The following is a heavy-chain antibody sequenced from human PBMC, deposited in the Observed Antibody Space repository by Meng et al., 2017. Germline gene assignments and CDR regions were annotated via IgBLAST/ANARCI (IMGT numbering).Heavy chain of an antibody. CDR2: IYYSGST. V-gene: IGHV4-59*01. D-gene: IGHD3-3*01. Sequence: QGQLQGLGPGLVKPSETLSLTCTVAGGSISSYYWSWIRQPPGKGLEWIGYIYYSGSTNYNPSLKSRVTISVDTSKNQFSLKLSSVTAADTAVYYCARGYDFWSGQYYFDYWGQGTLVTVSS. J-gene: IGHJ4*02. CDR1: GGSISSYY. CDR3: ARGYDFWSGQYYFDY.